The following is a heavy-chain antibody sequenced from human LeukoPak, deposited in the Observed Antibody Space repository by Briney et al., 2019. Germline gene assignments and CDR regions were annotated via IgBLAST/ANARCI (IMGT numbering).Heavy chain of an antibody. CDR1: GYTFTGYY. Sequence: ASVKVSCKASGYTFTGYYMHWVRQAPGQGLEWMGWISAYNGNTNYAQKPQGRVTMTTDTSTSTAYMELRSLRSDDTAVYYCAREGDYGDYLDYWGQGTLVTVSS. J-gene: IGHJ4*02. D-gene: IGHD4-17*01. CDR3: AREGDYGDYLDY. V-gene: IGHV1-18*04. CDR2: ISAYNGNT.